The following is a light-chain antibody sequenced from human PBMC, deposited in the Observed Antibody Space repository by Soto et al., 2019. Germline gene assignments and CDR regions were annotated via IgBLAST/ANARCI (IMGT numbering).Light chain of an antibody. CDR1: SNDVGGHNY. V-gene: IGLV2-14*03. CDR3: SSYANDNTEVL. CDR2: DVT. J-gene: IGLJ2*01. Sequence: QSVLTQPASVSGSPGQSITISCTGTSNDVGGHNYVSWYQQHPGKAPRLMIYDVTYRPSGVSNRFSGSKSGNTASLTISGLQAEDEADYFCSSYANDNTEVLFGGGTKLTVL.